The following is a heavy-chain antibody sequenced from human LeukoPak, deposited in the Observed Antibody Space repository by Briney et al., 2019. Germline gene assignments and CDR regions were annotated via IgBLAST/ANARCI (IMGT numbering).Heavy chain of an antibody. CDR1: GFTFSSYS. D-gene: IGHD4-17*01. V-gene: IGHV3-21*01. CDR3: ARTSYGDYDPYYFDY. Sequence: GGSLRLSCAASGFTFSSYSMNWVRQAPGKGLEWVSSISSSSSYIYYADSVKGRFTISRDNAMNSLYLQLNSLRAEDTAVYYCARTSYGDYDPYYFDYWGQGTLVTVSS. J-gene: IGHJ4*02. CDR2: ISSSSSYI.